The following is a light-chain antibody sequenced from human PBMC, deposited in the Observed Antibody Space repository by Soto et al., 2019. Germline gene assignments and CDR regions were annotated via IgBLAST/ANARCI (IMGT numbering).Light chain of an antibody. J-gene: IGLJ2*01. V-gene: IGLV2-23*01. CDR3: CSYAGSSIYVV. Sequence: QSALTQPASVSGSPGQSITISCTGTSSDVGSYNLVSWYQQHPGKAPKLMIYEGSKRPSGVSNRFSGSKSDNTASLTISGLQAEDEADYYCCSYAGSSIYVVFGGGTKLTVL. CDR1: SSDVGSYNL. CDR2: EGS.